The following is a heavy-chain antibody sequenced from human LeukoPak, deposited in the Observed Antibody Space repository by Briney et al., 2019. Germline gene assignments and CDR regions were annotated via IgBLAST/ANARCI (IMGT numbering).Heavy chain of an antibody. J-gene: IGHJ4*02. CDR3: ANGILNYDILTGYGSIDY. CDR2: ISGSGGST. CDR1: GFTFSSYA. V-gene: IGHV3-23*01. Sequence: GGSLRLSCAASGFTFSSYAMSWVRQAPGKGLEWVSAISGSGGSTYYADSVKGRFTISRDNSKNTLYLQMNGLRAEDTAVYYCANGILNYDILTGYGSIDYWGQGTLVTVSS. D-gene: IGHD3-9*01.